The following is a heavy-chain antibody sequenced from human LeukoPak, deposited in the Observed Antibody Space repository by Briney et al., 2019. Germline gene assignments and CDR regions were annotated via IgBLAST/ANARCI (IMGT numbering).Heavy chain of an antibody. CDR1: GYSISSGYY. Sequence: SETLSLTCTVSGYSISSGYYWGWIRQPPGKGLEWIGSIYHSGRTFYNPSLKSRVTISVDTSKNQFSLKLTSVTAADTAVYYCARVPWLVHGPYYFDYWGQGTLVTVSS. V-gene: IGHV4-38-2*02. CDR3: ARVPWLVHGPYYFDY. CDR2: IYHSGRT. D-gene: IGHD6-19*01. J-gene: IGHJ4*02.